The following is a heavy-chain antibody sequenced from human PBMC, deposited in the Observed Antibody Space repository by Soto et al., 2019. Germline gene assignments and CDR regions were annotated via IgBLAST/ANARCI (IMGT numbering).Heavy chain of an antibody. CDR1: GGTFSSYA. J-gene: IGHJ4*02. V-gene: IGHV1-69*13. CDR3: ARGSGLDGYNPGYFDY. Sequence: SVKVSCKASGGTFSSYAISWVRQAPGQGLEWMGGIIPIFGTANYAQEFQGRVTITADESTSTAYMELSSLRSEDTAVYYCARGSGLDGYNPGYFDYWGQGTLVTVSS. CDR2: IIPIFGTA. D-gene: IGHD5-12*01.